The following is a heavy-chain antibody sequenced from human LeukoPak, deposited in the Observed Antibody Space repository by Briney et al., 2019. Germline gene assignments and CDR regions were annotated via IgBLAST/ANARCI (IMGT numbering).Heavy chain of an antibody. CDR1: GFTFSSYW. Sequence: PGGPLRLSCATSGFTFSSYWMSWVRQAPGKGLEWVANINQHGNEKYYVDSVKGRFTISRDNAKNSLYLQMNSLRAGDTAVYYCARDARPNYYTSGSGIWGQGTLVTVSS. CDR3: ARDARPNYYTSGSGI. V-gene: IGHV3-7*01. D-gene: IGHD3-10*01. CDR2: INQHGNEK. J-gene: IGHJ4*02.